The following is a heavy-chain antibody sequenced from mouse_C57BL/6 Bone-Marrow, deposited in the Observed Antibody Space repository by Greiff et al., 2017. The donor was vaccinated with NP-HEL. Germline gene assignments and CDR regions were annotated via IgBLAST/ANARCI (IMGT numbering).Heavy chain of an antibody. J-gene: IGHJ1*03. CDR3: STDGNSWYCDV. V-gene: IGHV14-4*01. CDR2: IDPENGDT. Sequence: VQLQQSGAELVRPGASVTLSCTASGFNIKDDYMHWVKQRPEQGLVWIGWIDPENGDTEYASKFQGKATITADTSSNTAYLQLSSLTSEDTAVYYCSTDGNSWYCDVWGTGTTVTVSS. D-gene: IGHD2-1*01. CDR1: GFNIKDDY.